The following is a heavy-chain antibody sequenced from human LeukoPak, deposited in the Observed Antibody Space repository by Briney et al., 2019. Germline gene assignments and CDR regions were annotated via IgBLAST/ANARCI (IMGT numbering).Heavy chain of an antibody. Sequence: GGSLRLSCVPSGFTFSSYWMHWVRQAPGKGLGWVSRINVDGSTINYADSVKGRFTISRDNANNTLYLQMNSLRAEDTAVYYCSRAGQVRFYYWGPGNPVTLSP. D-gene: IGHD1-1*01. V-gene: IGHV3-74*01. CDR1: GFTFSSYW. J-gene: IGHJ4*02. CDR2: INVDGSTI. CDR3: SRAGQVRFYY.